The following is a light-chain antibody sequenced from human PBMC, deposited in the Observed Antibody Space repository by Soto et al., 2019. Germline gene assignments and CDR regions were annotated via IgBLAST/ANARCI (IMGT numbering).Light chain of an antibody. V-gene: IGKV3-20*01. CDR2: GAS. Sequence: EIVLTQSPGTLSLSPGERATLSCRASQSVRNSYLAWYQQKPGQAPRLLIYGASGRATGIPDRFSGSGSGTVFTLTISRLEPEDFGLYYHQQCGSSPYTFGQGTKLEI. CDR3: QQCGSSPYT. J-gene: IGKJ2*01. CDR1: QSVRNSY.